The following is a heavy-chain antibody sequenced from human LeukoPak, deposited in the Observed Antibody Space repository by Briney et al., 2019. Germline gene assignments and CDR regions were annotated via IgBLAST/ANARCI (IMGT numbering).Heavy chain of an antibody. V-gene: IGHV3-33*01. D-gene: IGHD6-13*01. CDR2: IWYDGTNE. Sequence: PGRSLRLSCAASGFTFSSYGMHWVRQAPGKGLEWVAIIWYDGTNEYYADSVKGRFTISRDNSKNTLYLQMNSLRAEDTAVYYCAAQYSDTWYVGSYWGQGTLVTVSS. CDR3: AAQYSDTWYVGSY. J-gene: IGHJ4*02. CDR1: GFTFSSYG.